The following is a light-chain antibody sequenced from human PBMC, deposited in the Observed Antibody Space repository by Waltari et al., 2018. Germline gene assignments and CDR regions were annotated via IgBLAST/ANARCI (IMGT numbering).Light chain of an antibody. CDR3: SSYISSSTLEL. J-gene: IGLJ2*01. Sequence: QSALTQPASVSGSPGQSITISCPGTSSDVCAYNYVSWYQQHPGKAPKLIIFDVSNRPSGVSNRFSGSKSGNPASLTISGLQAEDEADYYCSSYISSSTLELFGGGTSLTVL. V-gene: IGLV2-14*03. CDR2: DVS. CDR1: SSDVCAYNY.